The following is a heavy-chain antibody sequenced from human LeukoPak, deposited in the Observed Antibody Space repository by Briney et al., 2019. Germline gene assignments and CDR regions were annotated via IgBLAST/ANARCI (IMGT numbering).Heavy chain of an antibody. J-gene: IGHJ5*02. CDR3: AREFKQSNWNDGHWFDP. D-gene: IGHD1-20*01. Sequence: GASVKVSCKASGGTFSTYGISWVRQAPGQGLEWMGRVSPIFDIANYAQKFQGRVSITADKSTNKAYMELSSLRSEDTAIYYCAREFKQSNWNDGHWFDPWGQGTLVTVSS. CDR2: VSPIFDIA. CDR1: GGTFSTYG. V-gene: IGHV1-69*04.